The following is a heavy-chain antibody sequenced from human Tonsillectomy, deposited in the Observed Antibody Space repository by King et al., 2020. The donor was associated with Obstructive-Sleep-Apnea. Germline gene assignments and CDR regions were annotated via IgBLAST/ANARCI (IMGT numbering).Heavy chain of an antibody. Sequence: VQLVESGGGLVQPGGSLRLSCAASGFTFGSYDMHWVRQTTGKGLEWVSGIRTAGDTFYPDSVKGRFTISRENAKTSLYLQMNSLRAGDTAVYYCARTVEGDDYGSGRFWLDRWGRGTLVTVSS. V-gene: IGHV3-13*01. J-gene: IGHJ2*01. D-gene: IGHD3-10*01. CDR3: ARTVEGDDYGSGRFWLDR. CDR1: GFTFGSYD. CDR2: IRTAGDT.